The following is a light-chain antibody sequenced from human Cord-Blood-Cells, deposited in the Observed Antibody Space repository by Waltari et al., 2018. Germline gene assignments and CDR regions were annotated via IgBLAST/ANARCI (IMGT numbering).Light chain of an antibody. CDR1: QSVLYSSNNKNY. Sequence: DIVMTQSPDSLAVSLGERATINCKSSQSVLYSSNNKNYLAWYQQKPGQPPKLLIYWASTRESGVRDRFSGSGSGTDFTLTISSLQAENVAVYYCQQYYSTPYSFGQGTELEVK. CDR2: WAS. V-gene: IGKV4-1*01. J-gene: IGKJ2*03. CDR3: QQYYSTPYS.